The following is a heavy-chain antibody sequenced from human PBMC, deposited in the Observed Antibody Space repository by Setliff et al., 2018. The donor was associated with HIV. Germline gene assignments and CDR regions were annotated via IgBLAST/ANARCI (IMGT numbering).Heavy chain of an antibody. CDR3: ARGKGVGGVVITGGLDV. J-gene: IGHJ6*04. V-gene: IGHV1-18*01. Sequence: ASVKVSCKASGYIFTNYGISWVRQAPGQGLEWMGWITGYNGNTNYAEKFQGRVTMAIDTSTSTAYLELSSLTSEDTAVYYCARGKGVGGVVITGGLDVWGKGTTVTVSS. D-gene: IGHD3-10*01. CDR2: ITGYNGNT. CDR1: GYIFTNYG.